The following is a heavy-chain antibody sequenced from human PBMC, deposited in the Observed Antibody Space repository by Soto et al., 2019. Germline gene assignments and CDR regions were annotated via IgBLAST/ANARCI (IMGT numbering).Heavy chain of an antibody. CDR2: IYHSVST. CDR3: ERNTSGRNFEY. V-gene: IGHV4-38-2*02. CDR1: SSPINSRYY. Sequence: SETLSLTGTVSSSPINSRYYWGWIRQTPGKGLEWVASIYHSVSTHYNPSLKSRGTISVDTSNNQFSLRLSSVTAADTAIYYCERNTSGRNFEYWGEGTQVRVFS. J-gene: IGHJ4*02. D-gene: IGHD6-19*01.